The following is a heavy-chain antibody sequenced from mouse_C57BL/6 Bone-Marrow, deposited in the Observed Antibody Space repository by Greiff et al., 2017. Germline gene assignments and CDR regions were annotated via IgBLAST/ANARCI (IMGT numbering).Heavy chain of an antibody. CDR1: GYSITSGYY. J-gene: IGHJ3*01. CDR3: ARAYGNYVWFAY. V-gene: IGHV3-6*01. Sequence: ESGPGLVKPSQSLSLTCPVTGYSITSGYYWNWIRQFPGNKLEWMGYISYDGSNNYNPSLKNRISITRDTSKNQFFLKLNSVTTEDTATYYCARAYGNYVWFAYWGQGTLVTVSA. CDR2: ISYDGSN. D-gene: IGHD2-10*02.